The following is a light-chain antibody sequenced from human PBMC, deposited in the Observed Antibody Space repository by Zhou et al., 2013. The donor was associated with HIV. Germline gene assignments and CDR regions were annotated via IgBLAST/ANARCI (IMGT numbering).Light chain of an antibody. Sequence: DIVMTQSPLSLPVTPGXPASISCRSSQSLLHSNGYNYLDWYLQKPGQSPQLLIYLGSNRASGVPDRFSGSGSGTDFTLKISRVEAEDVGVYYCMQALEAPRSFGGGTKVEIK. V-gene: IGKV2-28*01. CDR2: LGS. CDR3: MQALEAPRS. CDR1: QSLLHSNGYNY. J-gene: IGKJ4*01.